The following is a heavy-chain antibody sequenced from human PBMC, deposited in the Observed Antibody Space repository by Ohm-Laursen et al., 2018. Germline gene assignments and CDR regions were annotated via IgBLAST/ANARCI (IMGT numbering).Heavy chain of an antibody. V-gene: IGHV3-48*03. D-gene: IGHD3-3*01. J-gene: IGHJ6*02. CDR3: ARDSWVRFLEWLSRNYYGMDV. Sequence: GSLRLSCAASGFTFSRYEMNGVRQAPGKGLEWVSYISSRGSTIYYADSVKGRFTISRDNAKNSLYLQMNSLRAEDTAVYYCARDSWVRFLEWLSRNYYGMDVWGQGTTVTVSS. CDR2: ISSRGSTI. CDR1: GFTFSRYE.